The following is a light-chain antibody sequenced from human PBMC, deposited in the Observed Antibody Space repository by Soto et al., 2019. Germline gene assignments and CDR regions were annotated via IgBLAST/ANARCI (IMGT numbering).Light chain of an antibody. CDR2: AAS. V-gene: IGKV1-5*01. CDR3: QHYNSYSEA. J-gene: IGKJ1*01. Sequence: DIQMTPSPSTLSSSVGDRVTITCRASQGISSWLAWYQQKPGKAPKLLIYAASSLQSGVPSRFSGSGSGTEFTLTISSLQPDDFATYYCQHYNSYSEAFGQGTKVDI. CDR1: QGISSW.